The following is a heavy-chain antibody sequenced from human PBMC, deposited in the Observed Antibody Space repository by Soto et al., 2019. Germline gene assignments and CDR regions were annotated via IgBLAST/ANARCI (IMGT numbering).Heavy chain of an antibody. CDR3: ASMGVGDWANYYYYYGMDV. CDR2: VTANGGST. D-gene: IGHD2-21*02. V-gene: IGHV3-23*01. CDR1: GFTSSVYA. J-gene: IGHJ6*02. Sequence: PGGSLRLSXAATGFTSSVYAMTWVRQAPGKGLEWVSAVTANGGSTYSADSVKGRFTISRDNSKNTLFLQMNSLRAEDTAVYYCASMGVGDWANYYYYYGMDVWGQGTTVTVSS.